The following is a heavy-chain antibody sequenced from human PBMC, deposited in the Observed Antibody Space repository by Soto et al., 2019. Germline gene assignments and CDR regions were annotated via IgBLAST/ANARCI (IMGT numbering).Heavy chain of an antibody. CDR1: GGSVSSAPYY. Sequence: QVQLQESGPGLVKPSETLSLTCSVSGGSVSSAPYYWSWIRQPPGNGLEWIGFVYFSGSSKYNPSVRCRVAISVDTSTNQFSLKLTSVTAADTAVYYCAGVPREDYDWRAKGIFDSWGQGTLVTVSS. D-gene: IGHD3-16*01. CDR3: AGVPREDYDWRAKGIFDS. V-gene: IGHV4-61*01. J-gene: IGHJ4*02. CDR2: VYFSGSS.